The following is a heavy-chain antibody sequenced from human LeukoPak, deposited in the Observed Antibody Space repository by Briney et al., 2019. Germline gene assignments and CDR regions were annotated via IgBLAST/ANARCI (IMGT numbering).Heavy chain of an antibody. CDR2: IYYSGST. V-gene: IGHV4-59*01. J-gene: IGHJ4*02. CDR3: ARDRGELDFDY. Sequence: PSETLSLTCTVSGGSISSYYWSWIRQPPGKGLEWIGYIYYSGSTNYNPSLKSRVTISVDTSKNQFSLKPSSVTAADRAVYYCARDRGELDFDYWGQGTLVIVSS. D-gene: IGHD1-7*01. CDR1: GGSISSYY.